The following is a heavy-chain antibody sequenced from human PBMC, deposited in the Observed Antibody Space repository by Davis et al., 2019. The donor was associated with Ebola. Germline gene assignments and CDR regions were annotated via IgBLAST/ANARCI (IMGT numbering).Heavy chain of an antibody. CDR3: ARVWGYSSNLYDY. V-gene: IGHV3-74*01. CDR1: GFTFSSYS. CDR2: INSDGSST. J-gene: IGHJ4*02. Sequence: GESLKISCAASGFTFSSYSMNWVRQAPGKGLVWVSRINSDGSSTSYADSVKGRFTISRDNAKHTLYLQMNSLRAEDTAVYYCARVWGYSSNLYDYWGQGTLVTVSS. D-gene: IGHD6-13*01.